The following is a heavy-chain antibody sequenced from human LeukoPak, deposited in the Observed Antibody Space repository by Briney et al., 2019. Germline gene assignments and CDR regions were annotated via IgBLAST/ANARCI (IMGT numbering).Heavy chain of an antibody. CDR1: GVSISSSNSY. D-gene: IGHD3/OR15-3a*01. Sequence: SETLSLTCTVSGVSISSSNSYWGWLRQPPGTGLEWIGSIYCSGNTYYNASLKSQVSISIDTSKNQFSLRLTSVTAADTAVYYCARQTGSGLFILPGGQGTLVTVSS. J-gene: IGHJ4*02. CDR2: IYCSGNT. V-gene: IGHV4-39*01. CDR3: ARQTGSGLFILP.